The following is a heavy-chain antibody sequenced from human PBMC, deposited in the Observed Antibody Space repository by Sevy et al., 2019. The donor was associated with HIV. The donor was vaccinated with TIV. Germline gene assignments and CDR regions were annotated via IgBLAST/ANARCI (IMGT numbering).Heavy chain of an antibody. D-gene: IGHD2-8*01. CDR3: AREGCTRPHDF. CDR2: LSFGCGQI. CDR1: GFTFNKYS. J-gene: IGHJ4*02. Sequence: GGSLRLSCVASGFTFNKYSMSWVRQAPGKGLERVSTLSFGCGQINHADSVKGRFTISRDDSKNTLYLQMNSLRAEDTAVYYCAREGCTRPHDFWGQGTLVTVSS. V-gene: IGHV3-23*01.